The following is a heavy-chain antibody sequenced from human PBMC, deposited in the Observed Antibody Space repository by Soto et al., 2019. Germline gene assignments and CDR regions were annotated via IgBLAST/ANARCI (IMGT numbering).Heavy chain of an antibody. V-gene: IGHV3-74*01. D-gene: IGHD2-2*01. CDR2: SDGSST. CDR3: VKGSSNSRPYYFDY. J-gene: IGHJ4*02. Sequence: GVSLRRSCAASGFTFNSYWMHWVRQAPGKGLVWVSRSDGSSTYYADSVKGRFTISRDNSKNTLYLQMNSLRAEDTAVYYCVKGSSNSRPYYFDYWGQGA. CDR1: GFTFNSYW.